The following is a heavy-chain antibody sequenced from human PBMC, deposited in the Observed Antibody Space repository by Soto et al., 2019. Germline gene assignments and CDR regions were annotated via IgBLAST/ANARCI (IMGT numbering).Heavy chain of an antibody. CDR1: GFTLSNYW. CDR2: INKDGSQK. CDR3: VRELGLAY. J-gene: IGHJ4*02. Sequence: GVVRLSCAASGFTLSNYWMTWVRQAPGKGLEWVANINKDGSQKNYVDSVKGRFTIARDNGQNSLSLQINSLRVEDTAVYYCVRELGLAYWGQGXLVTVYS. D-gene: IGHD7-27*01. V-gene: IGHV3-7*03.